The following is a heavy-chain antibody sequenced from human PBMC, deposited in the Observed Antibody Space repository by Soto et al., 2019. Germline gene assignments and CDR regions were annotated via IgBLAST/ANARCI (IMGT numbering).Heavy chain of an antibody. V-gene: IGHV3-21*01. CDR1: GFTFNSSS. CDR2: MSRSSRYI. J-gene: IGHJ4*02. D-gene: IGHD2-15*01. Sequence: ESLLLSCAASGFTFNSSSMNWVRQAPGKGLEWVSSMSRSSRYIYYADSVKGRFTISRDNAKNSVYLQMKSLRAEDTAVYYCARDGGVAATLANYFDYWGQGTLVTVSS. CDR3: ARDGGVAATLANYFDY.